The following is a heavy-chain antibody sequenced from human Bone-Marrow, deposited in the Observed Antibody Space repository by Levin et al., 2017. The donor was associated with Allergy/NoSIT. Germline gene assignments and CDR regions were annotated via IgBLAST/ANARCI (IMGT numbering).Heavy chain of an antibody. Sequence: MASETLSLTCAISGATVSSNIASWSWIRQSPSRGLEWLARTYYRSKWVYDYAVSVRSRVTLNPDTSKNQFSLQLNSVTPDDTAVYYCARATGSGYGVFHYWGQGTLVTVSS. V-gene: IGHV6-1*01. CDR2: TYYRSKWVY. CDR1: GATVSSNIAS. D-gene: IGHD4/OR15-4a*01. CDR3: ARATGSGYGVFHY. J-gene: IGHJ4*02.